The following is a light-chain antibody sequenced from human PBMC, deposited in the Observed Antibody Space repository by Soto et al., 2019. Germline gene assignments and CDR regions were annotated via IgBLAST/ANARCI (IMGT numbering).Light chain of an antibody. CDR1: QSVSSSY. Sequence: EIVLTQSPGTLSLSPGERSTLSCRASQSVSSSYLAWYHQKPGQAPRLLIYDTSTSATGVPTRFSGSRCGAEFPLTTNSLQSADVAVFYCHPYYNWPLTFGGGTRGDIK. CDR2: DTS. V-gene: IGKV3D-7*01. CDR3: HPYYNWPLT. J-gene: IGKJ4*01.